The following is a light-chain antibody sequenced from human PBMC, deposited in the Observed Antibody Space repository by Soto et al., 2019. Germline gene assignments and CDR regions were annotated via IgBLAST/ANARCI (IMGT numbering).Light chain of an antibody. J-gene: IGLJ2*01. CDR1: SSNIGAGYD. CDR2: GNI. V-gene: IGLV1-40*01. Sequence: QSVLTQPPSVSGAPGQRVTISCTGSSSNIGAGYDVHWYQQLPGTAPKVLIYGNINRPSGVPGRFSGSKSGTSASLAITGLQAEDEADYYCQSYDSSLSGFVVFGGGTKLTVL. CDR3: QSYDSSLSGFVV.